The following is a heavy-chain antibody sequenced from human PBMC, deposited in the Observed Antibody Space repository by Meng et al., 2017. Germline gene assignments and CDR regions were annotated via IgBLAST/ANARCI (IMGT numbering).Heavy chain of an antibody. CDR3: ATFSVGERQFDY. CDR1: GGSFSGYY. Sequence: SETLSLTCAVYGGSFSGYYWSWIRQPPGKGLEWVGEINHSGSTNYNPSLKSRVTISVDTSKNQFSLKPSSVTAADTAVYYCATFSVGERQFDYWGRERWSPSPQ. J-gene: IGHJ4*02. CDR2: INHSGST. D-gene: IGHD1-1*01. V-gene: IGHV4-34*01.